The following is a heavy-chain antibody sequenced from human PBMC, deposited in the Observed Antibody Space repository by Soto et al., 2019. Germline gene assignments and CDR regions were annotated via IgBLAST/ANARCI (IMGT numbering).Heavy chain of an antibody. CDR1: GFTFSSYG. CDR2: ISYDGSNK. D-gene: IGHD6-19*01. CDR3: AKDHRQWLVRGYYYYGMDV. J-gene: IGHJ6*02. V-gene: IGHV3-30*18. Sequence: QVPLVESGGGVVQPGRSLRLSCAASGFTFSSYGMHWVRQAPGKGLEWVAVISYDGSNKYYADSVKGRFTISRDNSKNTLYLQMNSLRAEDTAVYYCAKDHRQWLVRGYYYYGMDVWGQGTTVTVSS.